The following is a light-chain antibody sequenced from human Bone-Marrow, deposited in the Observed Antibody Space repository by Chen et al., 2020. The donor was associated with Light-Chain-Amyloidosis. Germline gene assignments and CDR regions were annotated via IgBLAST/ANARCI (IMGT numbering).Light chain of an antibody. CDR2: RDT. CDR3: QAADSSGTYEVI. CDR1: DLPTKY. Sequence: SYELTQPPSVSVSPGQTARITCSGDDLPTKYAYCYQQKPGQAPVLGIHRDTERPSGISERFSGYSSGKTATLTISGAQAEDEADYHCQAADSSGTYEVIFGGGTKLTVL. V-gene: IGLV3-25*03. J-gene: IGLJ2*01.